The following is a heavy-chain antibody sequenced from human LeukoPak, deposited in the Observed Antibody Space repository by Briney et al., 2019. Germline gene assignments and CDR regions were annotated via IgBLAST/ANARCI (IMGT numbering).Heavy chain of an antibody. CDR1: GGSISRRTNW. CDR3: ARDPYYYDSSGYYQPLFDS. D-gene: IGHD3-22*01. Sequence: SETLSLTCAVSGGSISRRTNWWSWVRQPPGKGLEWIGEIYHSGGTNYNPSLKSRITISVDKSQNQFSLKVDSLTAADTAVYYCARDPYYYDSSGYYQPLFDSWGQGTLVTVSS. J-gene: IGHJ4*02. V-gene: IGHV4-4*02. CDR2: IYHSGGT.